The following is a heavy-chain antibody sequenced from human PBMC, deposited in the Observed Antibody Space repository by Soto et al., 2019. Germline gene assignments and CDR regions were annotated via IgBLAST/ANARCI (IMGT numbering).Heavy chain of an antibody. J-gene: IGHJ6*02. D-gene: IGHD3-10*01. CDR1: GGSISSGGNY. Sequence: QVQLQESGPGLVKSSQTLSLTCAVSGGSISSGGNYWSWIRQHPGKGLEWIGYIYYSGSTYYNPSLKSQFTIPVDTSKNQFSLKLNSVTAADTAVYYCARARMVRGVIYYYGMDVWGQGTTVTVSS. CDR2: IYYSGST. CDR3: ARARMVRGVIYYYGMDV. V-gene: IGHV4-31*11.